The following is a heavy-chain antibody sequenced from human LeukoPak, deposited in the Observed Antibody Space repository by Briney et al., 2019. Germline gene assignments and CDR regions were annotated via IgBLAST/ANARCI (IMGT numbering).Heavy chain of an antibody. CDR3: ARDCSSTSCYWTNYYYYYGMDV. D-gene: IGHD2-2*01. CDR1: GYTFTSYG. J-gene: IGHJ6*02. V-gene: IGHV1-18*01. Sequence: GASVKVSCKASGYTFTSYGISWVRQAPGQGLEWMGWISAYNGNTNYAQKLQGRVTMTTDTSTSTAYVELRSPRSDDTAVYYCARDCSSTSCYWTNYYYYYGMDVWGQGTTVTVSS. CDR2: ISAYNGNT.